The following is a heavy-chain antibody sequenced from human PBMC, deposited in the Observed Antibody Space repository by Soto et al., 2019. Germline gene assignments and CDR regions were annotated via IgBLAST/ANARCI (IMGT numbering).Heavy chain of an antibody. J-gene: IGHJ4*02. V-gene: IGHV4-4*02. CDR3: MAKPYKWNIWMVY. CDR2: IYHIGIT. CDR1: GGSVSGTRW. Sequence: QVHLRESGPRLVRPSGTLSLTCAVSGGSVSGTRWWTWVRTAPGKGLEWLGDIYHIGITKYNPAHESLVPISVDKSKNHFSLTLPSVTAADAAMYYCMAKPYKWNIWMVYWGPGIPVTVSS. D-gene: IGHD1-1*01.